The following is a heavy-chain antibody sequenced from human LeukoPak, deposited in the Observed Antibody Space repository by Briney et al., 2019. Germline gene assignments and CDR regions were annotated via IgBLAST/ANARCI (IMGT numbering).Heavy chain of an antibody. J-gene: IGHJ4*02. CDR2: ISYDGSNK. D-gene: IGHD5-18*01. Sequence: PGGSLRLSCAASGFTFSSYGMHWVRQAPGKGLEWVAVISYDGSNKYYAGSVKGRFTISRDNSKNTLYLQMNSPRAEDTAVYYCAKEARIQLWLLDYWGQGTLVTVSS. V-gene: IGHV3-30*18. CDR1: GFTFSSYG. CDR3: AKEARIQLWLLDY.